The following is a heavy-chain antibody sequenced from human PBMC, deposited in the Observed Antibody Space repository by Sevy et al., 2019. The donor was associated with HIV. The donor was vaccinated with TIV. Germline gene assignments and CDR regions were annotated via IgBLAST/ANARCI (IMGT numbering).Heavy chain of an antibody. D-gene: IGHD2-2*01. CDR1: GYTFTSYG. J-gene: IGHJ4*02. CDR3: ARGGDIVLVPAAADY. Sequence: ASAKVSCKASGYTFTSYGISWVRQAPGQGLEWMGWISAYNGNTNYAQKLQGRVTMTTDTSTSTAYMELRSLRSDDTAVYYCARGGDIVLVPAAADYWGQGTLVTVSS. V-gene: IGHV1-18*01. CDR2: ISAYNGNT.